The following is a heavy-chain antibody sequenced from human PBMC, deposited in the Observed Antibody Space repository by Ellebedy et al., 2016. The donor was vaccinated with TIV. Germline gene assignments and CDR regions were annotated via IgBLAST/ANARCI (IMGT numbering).Heavy chain of an antibody. Sequence: GESLKISXAASGFTFSSYSMNWVRQAPGKGLEWVSSISSSSSYIYYADSVKGRFTISRDNAKNSLYLQMNSLRAEDTAVYYCARDQGERLYYYGMDVWGQGTTVTVSS. V-gene: IGHV3-21*01. CDR1: GFTFSSYS. CDR2: ISSSSSYI. CDR3: ARDQGERLYYYGMDV. D-gene: IGHD5-24*01. J-gene: IGHJ6*02.